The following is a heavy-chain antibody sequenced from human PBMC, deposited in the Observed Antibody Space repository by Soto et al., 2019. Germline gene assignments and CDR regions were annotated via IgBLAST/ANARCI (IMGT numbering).Heavy chain of an antibody. V-gene: IGHV4-34*01. CDR2: INHSGST. D-gene: IGHD3-10*01. CDR1: GGSFSGYY. Sequence: PSETLSLTCAVYGGSFSGYYWSWIRQPPGKGLEWIGEINHSGSTNYNPSLKSRVTISVDTSKNQFSLKLSSVTAADTAVYYCARETPRGHGMDVWGQGTTVTVS. J-gene: IGHJ6*02. CDR3: ARETPRGHGMDV.